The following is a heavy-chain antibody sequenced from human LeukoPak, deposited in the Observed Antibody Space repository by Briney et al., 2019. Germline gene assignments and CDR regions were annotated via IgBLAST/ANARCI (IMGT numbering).Heavy chain of an antibody. CDR2: IYSAGIT. CDR3: ARLGTARSFYYMDV. D-gene: IGHD5-18*01. V-gene: IGHV3-53*01. CDR1: GFTVSSNS. J-gene: IGHJ6*03. Sequence: GGSLRLSCTVSGFTVSSNSMSWVRQAPGKGLEWVSFIYSAGITHYSDSVKGRFTISIDNSKNTLYLQMNSLRAEDTAVYYCARLGTARSFYYMDVWGKGTTGTISS.